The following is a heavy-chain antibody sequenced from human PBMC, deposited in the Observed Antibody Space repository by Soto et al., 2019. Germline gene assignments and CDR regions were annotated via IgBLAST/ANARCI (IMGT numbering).Heavy chain of an antibody. Sequence: EMQLVESGGGLVQPGGSLRLSCAASGFTFSDSWMNWVRQAPGKGLEWVANIKADGSEKYYVDSVKGRFTISRDNAKNSLYLQMDSLRAEDTAVYYCASPGGLLEPLTGWGQGTLVTVSS. V-gene: IGHV3-7*05. CDR1: GFTFSDSW. CDR3: ASPGGLLEPLTG. CDR2: IKADGSEK. D-gene: IGHD1-1*01. J-gene: IGHJ4*02.